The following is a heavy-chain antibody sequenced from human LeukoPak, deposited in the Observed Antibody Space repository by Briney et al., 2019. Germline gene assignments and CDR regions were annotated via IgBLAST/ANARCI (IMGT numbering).Heavy chain of an antibody. D-gene: IGHD2-2*01. CDR1: GYTFTSYG. CDR2: ISAYNGNT. Sequence: SVQVSCKASGYTFTSYGNSWVRQAPGQGLEWMGWISAYNGNTNYAQKLQGRVTITTDTSTSTAYMELRSLRSDDTAVYYCARVDCSSTSCYHYGMDVWGQGTTVTVSS. V-gene: IGHV1-18*01. J-gene: IGHJ6*02. CDR3: ARVDCSSTSCYHYGMDV.